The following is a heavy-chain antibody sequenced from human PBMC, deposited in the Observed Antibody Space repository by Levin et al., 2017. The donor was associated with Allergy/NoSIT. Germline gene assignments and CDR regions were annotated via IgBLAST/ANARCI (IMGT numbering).Heavy chain of an antibody. CDR1: GGSISSYY. J-gene: IGHJ4*02. D-gene: IGHD1-26*01. V-gene: IGHV4-4*07. CDR2: IYTSGST. CDR3: AGGGNEWDQDPLIVGASIHFDY. Sequence: SETLSLTCTVSGGSISSYYWSWIRQPAGKGLEWIGRIYTSGSTNYNPSLKSRVTMSVDTSKNQFSLKLSSVTAADTAVYYWAGGGNEWDQDPLIVGASIHFDYWGQGTLVTVSS.